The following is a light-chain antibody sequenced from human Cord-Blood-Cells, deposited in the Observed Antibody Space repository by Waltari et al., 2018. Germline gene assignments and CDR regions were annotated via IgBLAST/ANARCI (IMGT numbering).Light chain of an antibody. CDR1: QSVSSN. J-gene: IGKJ2*01. CDR2: GAS. Sequence: EIVMTQSPATLSVFPGERATLSCMASQSVSSNLAWYQQKPGQAPRLLIYGASTRATGIPARFSGSGSRTQFTLTISSLQSEDFAVYYCQQYNNWPYTFGQGTKLEIK. CDR3: QQYNNWPYT. V-gene: IGKV3-15*01.